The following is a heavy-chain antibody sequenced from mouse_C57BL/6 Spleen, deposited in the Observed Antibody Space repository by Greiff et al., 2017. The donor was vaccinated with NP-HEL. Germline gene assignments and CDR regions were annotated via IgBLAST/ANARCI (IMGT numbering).Heavy chain of an antibody. J-gene: IGHJ2*01. CDR3: ARGGGDYFDY. CDR1: GFTFSDYG. Sequence: EVKLMESGGGLVKPGGSLKLSCAASGFTFSDYGMHWVRQAPEKGLEWVAYISSGSSTIYYADTVKGRFTISRDNAKNTLFLQMTCLRSEDTAMYYCARGGGDYFDYWGQGTTLTVSS. V-gene: IGHV5-17*01. CDR2: ISSGSSTI.